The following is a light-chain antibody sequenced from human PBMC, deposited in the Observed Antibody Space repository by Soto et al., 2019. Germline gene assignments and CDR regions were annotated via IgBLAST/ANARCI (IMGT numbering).Light chain of an antibody. CDR2: GAS. CDR3: QQYNTRPQT. CDR1: QNVGSN. V-gene: IGKV3-15*01. J-gene: IGKJ1*01. Sequence: VLTQSPATLSVSPGERATLSCRASQNVGSNLAWYQHKPGQAPRLLISGASTRATGVPARFSGSGSETEFALTISSLQSEDFTVYFCQQYNTRPQTFGQGVKV.